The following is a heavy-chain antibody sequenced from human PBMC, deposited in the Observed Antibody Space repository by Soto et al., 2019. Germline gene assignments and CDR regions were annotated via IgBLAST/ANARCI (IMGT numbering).Heavy chain of an antibody. CDR3: ARCMGYDDSGRFDPTFDR. CDR2: IFPTGTT. Sequence: SETLSLTCSVSGDSMNSEYWTLIRQTPGKGLEWIGYIFPTGTTNYNPSLKSRVIISVDRSKNQFSLDLFSVTAADTAIYYCARCMGYDDSGRFDPTFDRWGQGTLVTVSS. V-gene: IGHV4-4*09. CDR1: GDSMNSEY. D-gene: IGHD3-22*01. J-gene: IGHJ4*02.